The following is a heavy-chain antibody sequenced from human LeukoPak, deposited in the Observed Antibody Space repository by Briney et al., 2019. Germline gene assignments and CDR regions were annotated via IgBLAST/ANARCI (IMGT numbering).Heavy chain of an antibody. V-gene: IGHV4-39*07. J-gene: IGHJ4*02. CDR2: IYYSGST. CDR3: ARANYDSSGYDQTFDY. Sequence: SETLSVTCTVPGGSISRARVYGGWIRQPPGKWLGWMGSIYYSGSTYYNPSLKSRVTISVDTSKNQFSLKLNSVTAADTAVYYCARANYDSSGYDQTFDYWGQGNLVTVSS. CDR1: GGSISRARVY. D-gene: IGHD3-22*01.